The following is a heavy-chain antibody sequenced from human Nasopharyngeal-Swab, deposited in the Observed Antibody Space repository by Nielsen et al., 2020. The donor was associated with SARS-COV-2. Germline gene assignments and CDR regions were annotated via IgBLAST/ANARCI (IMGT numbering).Heavy chain of an antibody. CDR2: IHHSGST. CDR3: ASIAAAGAPGY. J-gene: IGHJ4*02. D-gene: IGHD6-13*01. V-gene: IGHV4-55*01. Sequence: WIRQPPGKGLEWIGEIHHSGSTYYNPSLKSRITMSVDTSKNQFSLKLSSVTAADTAVYYCASIAAAGAPGYWGQGTLVTVSS.